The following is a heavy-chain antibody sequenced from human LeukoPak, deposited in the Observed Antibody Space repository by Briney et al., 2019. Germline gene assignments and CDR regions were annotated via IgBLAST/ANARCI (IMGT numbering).Heavy chain of an antibody. D-gene: IGHD7-27*01. CDR3: ARDPNWGSGY. J-gene: IGHJ4*02. V-gene: IGHV3-23*01. Sequence: GGSLRLSCAASGFTFSSYAMSWVRQAPGKGLEWVSAISGSGGSTYYADSVKGRFSISRDNPKNTLTLQMNSLRVDDTAVYYCARDPNWGSGYWGQGTLVTVSS. CDR2: ISGSGGST. CDR1: GFTFSSYA.